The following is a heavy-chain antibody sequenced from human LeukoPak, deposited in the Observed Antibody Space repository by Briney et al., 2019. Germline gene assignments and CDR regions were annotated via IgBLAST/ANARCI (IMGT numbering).Heavy chain of an antibody. V-gene: IGHV1-58*02. D-gene: IGHD4-17*01. CDR3: AAERATVTTSPNAFDI. CDR2: IVVGSGNT. J-gene: IGHJ3*02. Sequence: SVKVSCKASGFTFTSSAMQWVRQARGQRLEWIGWIVVGSGNTNYAQKFQERVTITRDMSTSTAYMELSSLRSEDTAVYYRAAERATVTTSPNAFDIWGQGTMVTVSS. CDR1: GFTFTSSA.